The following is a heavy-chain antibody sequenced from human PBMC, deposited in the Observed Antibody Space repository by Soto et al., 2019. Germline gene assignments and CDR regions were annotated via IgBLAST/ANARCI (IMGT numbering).Heavy chain of an antibody. D-gene: IGHD3-10*01. Sequence: SETLSLTCTVSGGSISSGDYFWSWIRQPPGKGLEWIGYIYYSGSTYYNPSLKSRVTISVDTSNKKFSLKLRSVTAADTAVYYCARARGNYFDSWGQGTLVT. CDR2: IYYSGST. V-gene: IGHV4-30-4*02. CDR3: ARARGNYFDS. CDR1: GGSISSGDYF. J-gene: IGHJ4*02.